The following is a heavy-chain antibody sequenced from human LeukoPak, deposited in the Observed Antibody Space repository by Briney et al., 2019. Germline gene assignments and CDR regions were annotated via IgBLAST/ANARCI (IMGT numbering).Heavy chain of an antibody. V-gene: IGHV4-39*07. D-gene: IGHD2-15*01. CDR1: GGSISSSSYY. CDR3: ARVGSNCSGGSCCSNFDY. Sequence: SETLSLTCTVSGGSISSSSYYWGWIRQPPGKGLEWIGSIYYSGSTYYNPSLKSRVTISVDTSKNQFSLKLSSVTAAHTPVYYCARVGSNCSGGSCCSNFDYWGQGTLVNVSS. J-gene: IGHJ4*02. CDR2: IYYSGST.